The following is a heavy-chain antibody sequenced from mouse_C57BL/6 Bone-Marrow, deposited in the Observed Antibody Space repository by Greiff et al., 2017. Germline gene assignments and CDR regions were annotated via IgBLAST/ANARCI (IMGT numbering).Heavy chain of an antibody. CDR3: ARAGSLVLFDY. CDR2: INPSSGYT. V-gene: IGHV1-7*01. J-gene: IGHJ2*01. Sequence: VQLQQSGAELAKPGASVKLSCKASGYTFTSYWMHWVKQRPGQGLEWIGYINPSSGYTKYNQKFKGKATLTADKSSSTAYMQLSSLTYEDSAVYFCARAGSLVLFDYWGQGTTLTVSS. D-gene: IGHD6-1*01. CDR1: GYTFTSYW.